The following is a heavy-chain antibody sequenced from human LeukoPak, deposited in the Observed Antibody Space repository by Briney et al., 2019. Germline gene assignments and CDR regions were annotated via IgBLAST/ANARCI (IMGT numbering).Heavy chain of an antibody. CDR2: INQDGSAK. V-gene: IGHV3-7*01. J-gene: IGHJ4*02. CDR1: GFTFSSYE. Sequence: GGSLRLSCAASGFTFSSYELNWVRQAPGKGLEWVANINQDGSAKDYGGSVEGRFTISRDNAKNSLYLQMNSLTAEDTAVYFCASAPNENYFDFWGQGTLVTVSS. CDR3: ASAPNENYFDF.